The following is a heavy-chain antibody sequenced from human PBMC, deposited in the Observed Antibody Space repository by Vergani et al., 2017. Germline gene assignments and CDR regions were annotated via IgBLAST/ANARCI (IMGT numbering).Heavy chain of an antibody. CDR3: AKGADGSDSCRRYYYYDIGF. J-gene: IGHJ6*03. CDR2: ISNDGSNK. CDR1: GFAFNYYG. D-gene: IGHD3-10*01. Sequence: QVQLVESGGGVVQPGRSLRLSCAASGFAFNYYGMHWVRQAPGKGLEWVAFISNDGSNKYYTDSVKCRFTISRDNSKNTLYLQMNSLRVEDTVVDYCAKGADGSDSCRRYYYYDIGFWGKGTTVTVSS. V-gene: IGHV3-30*18.